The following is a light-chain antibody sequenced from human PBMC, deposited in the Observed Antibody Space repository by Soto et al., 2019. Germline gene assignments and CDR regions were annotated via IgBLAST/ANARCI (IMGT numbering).Light chain of an antibody. CDR2: EGS. J-gene: IGLJ2*01. CDR1: SSDVGSYNL. CDR3: CSYAGSSTFLVV. Sequence: QSALTQPASVSGSPGQSITISCTGTSSDVGSYNLVSWYQQHPGKAPKLMIYEGSKRPSGVSNRFSGSKSGNTASLTISGLQAEDEADYYCCSYAGSSTFLVVFGGGTKLHRP. V-gene: IGLV2-23*01.